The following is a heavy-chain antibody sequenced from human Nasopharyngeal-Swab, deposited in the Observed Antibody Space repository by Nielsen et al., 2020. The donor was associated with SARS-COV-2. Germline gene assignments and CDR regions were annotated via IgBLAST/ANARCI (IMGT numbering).Heavy chain of an antibody. V-gene: IGHV1-46*02. CDR2: IIPSGGST. Sequence: ASVKVSCKASGYAFNTYYMHWVRQAPGQGPEWMGLIIPSGGSTTYAQRLQGRVTMTRDTSTTTFYMELSSLRFEDTAMYYCARSRGAGVLDYWGQGSLVTVSS. CDR1: GYAFNTYY. CDR3: ARSRGAGVLDY. D-gene: IGHD1-14*01. J-gene: IGHJ4*02.